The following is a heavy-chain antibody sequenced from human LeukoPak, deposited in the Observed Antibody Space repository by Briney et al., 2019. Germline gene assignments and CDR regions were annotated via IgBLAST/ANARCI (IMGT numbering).Heavy chain of an antibody. CDR1: GGSFSGYY. D-gene: IGHD6-6*01. Sequence: PSETLSLTGAVYGGSFSGYYWSWLRQPPGKGLEWIGEINHSGSTNYNPSLKSRVTISVDTSKNQFSLKLSSVTAADTAVYYCARVGYSSSYNWFDPWGQGTMVTVSS. CDR2: INHSGST. J-gene: IGHJ5*02. CDR3: ARVGYSSSYNWFDP. V-gene: IGHV4-34*01.